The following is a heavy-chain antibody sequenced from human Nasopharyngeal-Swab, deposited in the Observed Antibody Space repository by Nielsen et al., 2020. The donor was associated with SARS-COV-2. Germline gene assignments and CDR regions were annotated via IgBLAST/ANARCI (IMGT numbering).Heavy chain of an antibody. Sequence: SETLSLTCTVSGSSISRGYYWGWIRQPPGKGLEWIGSIYHSGSTYYNPSLKSRVTISVDTSKNQFSLKLSSVTAADTAVYYCARIAAPPWYFDLWGRGTLVTVSS. CDR1: GSSISRGYY. D-gene: IGHD6-6*01. V-gene: IGHV4-38-2*02. CDR2: IYHSGST. J-gene: IGHJ2*01. CDR3: ARIAAPPWYFDL.